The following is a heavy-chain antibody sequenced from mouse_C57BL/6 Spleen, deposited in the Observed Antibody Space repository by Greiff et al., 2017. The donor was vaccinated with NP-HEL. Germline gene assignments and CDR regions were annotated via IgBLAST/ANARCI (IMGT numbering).Heavy chain of an antibody. CDR2: IDPSDSYT. J-gene: IGHJ1*03. CDR3: ARSPGSSPWYFDV. Sequence: QVQLKQPGAELVMPGASVKLSCKASGYTFTSYWMHWVTQRPGQGLEWIGEIDPSDSYTNYNQKFKGKSTLTVDKSSSTAYMQLSSLTSEDSAVYYCARSPGSSPWYFDVWGTGTTVTVSS. D-gene: IGHD1-1*01. CDR1: GYTFTSYW. V-gene: IGHV1-69*01.